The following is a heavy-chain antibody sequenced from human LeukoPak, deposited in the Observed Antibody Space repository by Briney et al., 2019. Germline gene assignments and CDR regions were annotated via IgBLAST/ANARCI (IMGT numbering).Heavy chain of an antibody. J-gene: IGHJ3*02. Sequence: SETLSLTCTVSGGSISSYYWSWIRQPAGKGLEWIGRIYTSGSTNYNPSLKSRVTMSVDTSKNQFSLKLSSVTAADTAVYYCASAGYSSSWYPPGAFDIWGQGTMVTVSS. V-gene: IGHV4-4*07. D-gene: IGHD6-13*01. CDR3: ASAGYSSSWYPPGAFDI. CDR2: IYTSGST. CDR1: GGSISSYY.